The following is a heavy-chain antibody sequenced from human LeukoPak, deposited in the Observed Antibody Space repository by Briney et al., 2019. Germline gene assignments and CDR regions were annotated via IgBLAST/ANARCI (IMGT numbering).Heavy chain of an antibody. CDR3: ARGLVVPATIVSPFDY. D-gene: IGHD2-2*01. V-gene: IGHV4-31*03. CDR1: GGSISSGGYY. CDR2: INHSGST. J-gene: IGHJ4*02. Sequence: SQTLSLTCTVSGGSISSGGYYWSWIRQHPGKGLEWIGEINHSGSTNYNPSLKSRVTISVDTSKNQFSPKLSSVTAADTAVYYCARGLVVPATIVSPFDYWGQGTLVTVSS.